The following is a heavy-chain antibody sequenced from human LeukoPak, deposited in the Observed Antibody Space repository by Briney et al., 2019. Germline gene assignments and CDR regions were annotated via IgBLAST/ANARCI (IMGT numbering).Heavy chain of an antibody. J-gene: IGHJ5*02. D-gene: IGHD3-10*01. Sequence: SETLSLTCTVSGGSISSSSYYWGWIRQPPGKGLEWIGEINHSGSTNYNPSLKSRVTISVDTSKNQFSLNLSSVTAADTAVYYCARGGGYYGSGSPLNWFDPWGQGTLVTVSS. V-gene: IGHV4-39*07. CDR1: GGSISSSSYY. CDR3: ARGGGYYGSGSPLNWFDP. CDR2: INHSGST.